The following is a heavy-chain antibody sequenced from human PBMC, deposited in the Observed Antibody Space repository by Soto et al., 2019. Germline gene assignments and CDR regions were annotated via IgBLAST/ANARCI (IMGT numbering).Heavy chain of an antibody. CDR1: GGSISSYY. Sequence: SETLSLTCTVSGGSISSYYWTWIRQPPGKGLEWIGYIYYSGSTKYNPSLKSRVTISVDTSRNQFSLKLSSVTAADTAVYYCARTGDRSGYYYYYMDVWGKGTTVTVSS. CDR3: ARTGDRSGYYYYYMDV. J-gene: IGHJ6*03. V-gene: IGHV4-59*08. CDR2: IYYSGST. D-gene: IGHD7-27*01.